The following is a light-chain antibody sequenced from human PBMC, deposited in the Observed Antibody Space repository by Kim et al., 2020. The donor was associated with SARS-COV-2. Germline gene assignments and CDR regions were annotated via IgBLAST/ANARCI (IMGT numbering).Light chain of an antibody. CDR3: QSADSSGTYRRV. V-gene: IGLV3-25*03. CDR1: ALQKEY. Sequence: PGQTARITCSGDALQKEYAYWYQQKPGQAPVLVIYNNSERPSGIPERFSGSSSGTTVTLTISGVQAEDEADYYCQSADSSGTYRRVFGGGTQLTVL. J-gene: IGLJ2*01. CDR2: NNS.